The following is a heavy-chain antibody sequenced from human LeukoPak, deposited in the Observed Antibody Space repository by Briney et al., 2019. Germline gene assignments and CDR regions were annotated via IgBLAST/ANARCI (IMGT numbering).Heavy chain of an antibody. D-gene: IGHD5-18*01. J-gene: IGHJ3*02. CDR3: AKGFGYSYGNDAFDI. Sequence: GGSLRLSCAASGFTFSRYAMSWVRQAPGKGLEWVSAISGSGGSTKYADSVKGRFTISRDKSKNTLYVQMNSLRAEDTAVYYCAKGFGYSYGNDAFDIWGQGTMVTVSS. CDR1: GFTFSRYA. CDR2: ISGSGGST. V-gene: IGHV3-23*01.